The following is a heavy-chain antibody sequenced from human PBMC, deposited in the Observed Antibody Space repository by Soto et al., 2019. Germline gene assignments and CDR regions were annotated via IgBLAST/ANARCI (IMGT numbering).Heavy chain of an antibody. V-gene: IGHV4-31*03. D-gene: IGHD2-15*01. CDR3: ARGVNDIVVVVAATDNWFDP. CDR2: IYYSGST. J-gene: IGHJ5*02. CDR1: GGSINSGGYY. Sequence: SETLSLTCTVSGGSINSGGYYWSWIRQHPGKGLEWIGYIYYSGSTYYNPSLKSRVTISVDTSKNQFSLKLSSVTAADTAVYYCARGVNDIVVVVAATDNWFDPWGQGTLVTVSS.